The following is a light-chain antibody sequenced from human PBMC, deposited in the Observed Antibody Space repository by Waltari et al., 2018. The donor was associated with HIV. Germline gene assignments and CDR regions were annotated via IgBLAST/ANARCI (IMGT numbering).Light chain of an antibody. V-gene: IGLV6-57*04. CDR2: EDD. J-gene: IGLJ2*01. Sequence: FMLTPPHSVSESPGLTIPISCPCYSASSGFKFVQSYQQRPGSAPTTVIYEDDRRPSGVPARFSGSIDRSSNSASLTISGLQTEDEADYYCQSYDANYVVFGGGTKLTVL. CDR1: SASSGFKF. CDR3: QSYDANYVV.